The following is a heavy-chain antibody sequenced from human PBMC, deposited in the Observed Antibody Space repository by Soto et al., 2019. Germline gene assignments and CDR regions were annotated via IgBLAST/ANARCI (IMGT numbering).Heavy chain of an antibody. CDR2: IKSKTDGGTT. D-gene: IGHD3-22*01. CDR1: GFTFSNAW. CDR3: TTEEYYDSSGYYPYFDY. J-gene: IGHJ4*02. Sequence: GGSLRLSCAASGFTFSNAWMNWVRQAPGKGLEWVGRIKSKTDGGTTDYAAPVKGRFTISRDDSKNTLYLQMSSLKTEDTAVYYCTTEEYYDSSGYYPYFDYWGQGTLVTVSS. V-gene: IGHV3-15*07.